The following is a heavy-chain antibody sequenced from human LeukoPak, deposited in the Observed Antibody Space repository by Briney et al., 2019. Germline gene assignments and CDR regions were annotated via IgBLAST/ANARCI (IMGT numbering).Heavy chain of an antibody. Sequence: SQTLSLTCTVSGGSISSGGYYWSWIRQHPGKGLEWIGYIYYSGSTYYDPSLKSRVTISVDTSKNQFSLKLSSVTAADTAVYYCAGEGEDEILTGNGMDVWGKGTTVTVSS. V-gene: IGHV4-31*03. D-gene: IGHD3-9*01. CDR1: GGSISSGGYY. CDR3: AGEGEDEILTGNGMDV. J-gene: IGHJ6*04. CDR2: IYYSGST.